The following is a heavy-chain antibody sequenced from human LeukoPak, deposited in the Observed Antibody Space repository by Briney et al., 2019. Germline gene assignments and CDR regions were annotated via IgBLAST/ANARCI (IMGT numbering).Heavy chain of an antibody. J-gene: IGHJ6*03. Sequence: GGSLRLSCAASGYTFSTYWMHWVRQGPGKGLVWVSRINEDGSSTSYAESVRGRFTISRDNAKNTLYLQMNGLRAEDTAVYYCARDTTIFGVVPLYYMDVWGKGTTVTVSS. CDR2: INEDGSST. CDR1: GYTFSTYW. D-gene: IGHD3-3*01. CDR3: ARDTTIFGVVPLYYMDV. V-gene: IGHV3-74*01.